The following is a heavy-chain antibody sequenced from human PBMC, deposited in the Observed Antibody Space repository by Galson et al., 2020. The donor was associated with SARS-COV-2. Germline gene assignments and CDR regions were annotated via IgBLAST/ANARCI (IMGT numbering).Heavy chain of an antibody. CDR2: IYQSGAT. J-gene: IGHJ2*01. D-gene: IGHD5-18*01. CDR1: GGSISSGGYS. Sequence: SQTLSLTCAVSGGSISSGGYSWTWIRQPPGKGLEWIGYIYQSGATHYNPSLKSLLTISLDRSKNQLSLDLRSVNVADSAVYYCARRYTYGLSPYWYFDLWGRGTLVTVSS. CDR3: ARRYTYGLSPYWYFDL. V-gene: IGHV4-30-2*01.